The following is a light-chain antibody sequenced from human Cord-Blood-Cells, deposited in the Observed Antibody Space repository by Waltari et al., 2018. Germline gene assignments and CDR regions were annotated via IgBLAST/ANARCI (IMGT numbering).Light chain of an antibody. CDR1: QSVSSN. CDR3: QQYNNWPYT. CDR2: GAS. Sequence: ELVMTQPPATLSVSPGERAPLSCRASQSVSSNLAWYQQKPGQAPRLLIYGASTRAPGIPARFSGSGSGTEFTLTISSLQSEDFAVYYCQQYNNWPYTFGQGTKLEIK. V-gene: IGKV3-15*01. J-gene: IGKJ2*01.